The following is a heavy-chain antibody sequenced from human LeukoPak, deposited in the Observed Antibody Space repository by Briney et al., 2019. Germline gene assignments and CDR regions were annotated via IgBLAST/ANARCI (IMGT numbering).Heavy chain of an antibody. J-gene: IGHJ6*03. CDR2: IYYSGST. CDR3: ARDRKGGYSYGYYYYYYMDV. V-gene: IGHV4-39*07. Sequence: SETLSLTCTVSGGSISSSSYYWGWIRQPPGKGLEWIGSIYYSGSTYYNPSLKSRVTISVDTSKNQFSLKLSSVTAADTAVYYCARDRKGGYSYGYYYYYYMDVWGKGTTVTVSS. D-gene: IGHD5-18*01. CDR1: GGSISSSSYY.